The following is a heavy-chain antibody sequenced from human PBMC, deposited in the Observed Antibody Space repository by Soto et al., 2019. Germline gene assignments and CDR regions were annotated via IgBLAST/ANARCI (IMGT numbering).Heavy chain of an antibody. Sequence: QVQLQESGPGLVRPSQTLSLTCTVSGGSVTSGGYYWSWIRHCPGKGLEWIGYIYSSGDTNYNPSLNSRVAMPEDTSKTQFSLQLTSVTVAETAIYYGTRAWGPPVSHGYASWAQGILVTVSS. D-gene: IGHD7-27*01. CDR2: IYSSGDT. J-gene: IGHJ5*01. CDR3: TRAWGPPVSHGYAS. V-gene: IGHV4-31*03. CDR1: GGSVTSGGYY.